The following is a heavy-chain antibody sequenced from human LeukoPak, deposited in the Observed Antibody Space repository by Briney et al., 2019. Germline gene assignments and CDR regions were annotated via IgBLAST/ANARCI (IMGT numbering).Heavy chain of an antibody. V-gene: IGHV1-69*05. CDR2: IIPIFGTA. J-gene: IGHJ1*01. Sequence: SVKVSCKASGGTFSSYAISWVRQAPGQGLEWMGGIIPIFGTANYAQKFQGRVTITTDESTSTAYMELSSLRSEDTAVYYCARDWGDYCGGDCYSVLYFQHWGQGTLVTVSS. CDR1: GGTFSSYA. CDR3: ARDWGDYCGGDCYSVLYFQH. D-gene: IGHD2-21*01.